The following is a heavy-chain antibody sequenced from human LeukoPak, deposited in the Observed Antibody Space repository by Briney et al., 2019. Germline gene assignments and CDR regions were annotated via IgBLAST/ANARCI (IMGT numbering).Heavy chain of an antibody. V-gene: IGHV3-23*01. CDR1: GFTLSSYA. CDR2: ISGSGGST. D-gene: IGHD5-18*01. Sequence: GGSLRLSCAASGFTLSSYAMSWVRQAPGKGLEWVSVISGSGGSTYYADSVKGRFTISRDNSKNTLYLQMNSLRAEDTAVYYCAKPSGYSYGYPFDYWGQGTLVTVSS. CDR3: AKPSGYSYGYPFDY. J-gene: IGHJ4*02.